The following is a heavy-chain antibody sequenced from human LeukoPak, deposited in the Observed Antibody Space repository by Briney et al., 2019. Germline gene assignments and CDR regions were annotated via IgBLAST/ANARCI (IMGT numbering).Heavy chain of an antibody. CDR1: GTIVSTNY. J-gene: IGHJ4*02. V-gene: IGHV3-53*01. D-gene: IGHD3/OR15-3a*01. CDR3: VREDLGIEY. Sequence: GSLRLSCVSSGTIVSTNYMHWVRQAPGKGLESVSILYMNDNTYYADSVKGRFTISRDSSEKTLYLQMSSLRAEDTAVYYCVREDLGIEYWGQGTLVTVS. CDR2: LYMNDNT.